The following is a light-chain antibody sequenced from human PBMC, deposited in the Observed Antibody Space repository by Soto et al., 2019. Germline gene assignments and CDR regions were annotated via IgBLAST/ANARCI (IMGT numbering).Light chain of an antibody. Sequence: IVLTQSPDTLSLSPGERATLSCRASQSVRSNYLAWYQQKPGQAPRFLIYDASSRATGIPDRFSGSGSGTDSTLTISRLEPEDFAVYYCQQYGSSPLTFGGGTKVDIK. J-gene: IGKJ4*01. CDR2: DAS. CDR3: QQYGSSPLT. V-gene: IGKV3-20*01. CDR1: QSVRSNY.